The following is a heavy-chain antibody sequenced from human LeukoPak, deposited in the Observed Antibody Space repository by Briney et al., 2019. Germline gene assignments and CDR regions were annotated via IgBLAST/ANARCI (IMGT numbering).Heavy chain of an antibody. CDR2: INPNSGGT. Sequence: ASVKVSCKASAYTFTDYYMHWVRQAPGQGLEWMGWINPNSGGTNYAQKFQGRVTMTRDTSITTAYMELSRLRSDDTAVYYCARGSDVLPVYYFDSWGQGTLVTVSS. V-gene: IGHV1-2*02. CDR1: AYTFTDYY. J-gene: IGHJ4*02. D-gene: IGHD5-24*01. CDR3: ARGSDVLPVYYFDS.